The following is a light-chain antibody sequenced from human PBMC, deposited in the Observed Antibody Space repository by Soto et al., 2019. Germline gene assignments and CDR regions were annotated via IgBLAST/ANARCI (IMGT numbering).Light chain of an antibody. CDR1: QSISSW. J-gene: IGKJ1*01. V-gene: IGKV1-5*03. CDR3: QQYYSYWT. CDR2: KAT. Sequence: DVQMTQSPSTLSASVGDRVTIACRASQSISSWLAWYQQKPGKAPKILSSKATNLERRVPSRFSGSGSGTEFTLSISSLQPDDFANYYCQQYYSYWTFGQGTKVEIK.